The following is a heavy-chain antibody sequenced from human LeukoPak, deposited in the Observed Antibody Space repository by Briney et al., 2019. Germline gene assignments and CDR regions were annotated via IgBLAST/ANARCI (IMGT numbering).Heavy chain of an antibody. V-gene: IGHV3-21*01. D-gene: IGHD1-26*01. CDR3: ARIDSGYFDY. CDR2: ISSSSSYI. Sequence: GSLRLSCAASGFTFSSYSMNWVRQAPGKGVEWVSSISSSSSYIYYADSVKGRFTISRDNAKNSLYLQMNSLRAEDTAVYYCARIDSGYFDYWGQGTLVTVSS. J-gene: IGHJ4*02. CDR1: GFTFSSYS.